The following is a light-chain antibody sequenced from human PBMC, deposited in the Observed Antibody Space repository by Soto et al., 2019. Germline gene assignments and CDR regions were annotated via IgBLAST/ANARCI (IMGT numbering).Light chain of an antibody. J-gene: IGKJ4*01. CDR3: HQYSTSPLT. Sequence: DIQMTQSPSTLSASVGDSVSITCRASQSIHIWLAWYQQKPGKAPKLLIYKASNLQNGVPSRFSGSGSGTEFTLTISRLQPDDFENYYCHQYSTSPLTFGGGTKVEIK. V-gene: IGKV1-5*03. CDR2: KAS. CDR1: QSIHIW.